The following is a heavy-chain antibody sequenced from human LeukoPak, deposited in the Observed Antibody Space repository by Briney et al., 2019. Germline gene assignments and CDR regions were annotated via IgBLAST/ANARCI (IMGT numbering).Heavy chain of an antibody. CDR1: GYTFTSYY. D-gene: IGHD4-23*01. J-gene: IGHJ4*02. Sequence: ASVKVSCKASGYTFTSYYMHWVRQAPGQGLEWMGIINPSGGSTSYAQKFQGRVTMTRDMSTSTVYMELSSLRSEDTAVYYCARDNDLYGGNSLPDYWGQGTLVTVSS. CDR2: INPSGGST. V-gene: IGHV1-46*01. CDR3: ARDNDLYGGNSLPDY.